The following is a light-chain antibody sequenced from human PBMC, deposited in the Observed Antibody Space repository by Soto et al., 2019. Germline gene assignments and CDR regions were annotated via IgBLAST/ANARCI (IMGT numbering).Light chain of an antibody. Sequence: QSVLTQPASVSGSPGQSITISCTGTSSDVGAYNYVCWYQHHAGKVPKLIIYDVTDRPSGVSNRFSGSKSGNTASLTISGFQAEDEADYYCSSYTSSDTVIFGGGTKVTVL. J-gene: IGLJ2*01. CDR1: SSDVGAYNY. V-gene: IGLV2-14*03. CDR3: SSYTSSDTVI. CDR2: DVT.